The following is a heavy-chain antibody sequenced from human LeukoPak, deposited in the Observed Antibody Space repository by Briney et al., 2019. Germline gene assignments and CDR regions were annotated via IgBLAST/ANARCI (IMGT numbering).Heavy chain of an antibody. CDR3: ARAKGSGWYYFDY. J-gene: IGHJ4*02. Sequence: PGGSLTLSCAAAGFTVSSNYMSWVRQAPGKGLEWVSLIYSGGSTYYADSVKGRFTISRDIYKNTLYLQMNSLRAEDTAVYYCARAKGSGWYYFDYWGQGTLVTVSS. D-gene: IGHD6-13*01. CDR1: GFTVSSNY. CDR2: IYSGGST. V-gene: IGHV3-53*01.